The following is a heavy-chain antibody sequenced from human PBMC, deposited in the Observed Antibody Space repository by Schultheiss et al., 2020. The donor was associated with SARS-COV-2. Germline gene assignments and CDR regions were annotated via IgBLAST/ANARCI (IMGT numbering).Heavy chain of an antibody. CDR3: ARDLWYSSSWYFDY. Sequence: GESLKISCAASGFTFSSYSMNWVRQAPGKGLEWVSSISSSSSYIYYADSVKGRFTISRDNAKNSLYLQMNSLRAEDTAVYYCARDLWYSSSWYFDYWGQGTLVTGSS. J-gene: IGHJ4*02. CDR2: ISSSSSYI. D-gene: IGHD6-13*01. V-gene: IGHV3-21*01. CDR1: GFTFSSYS.